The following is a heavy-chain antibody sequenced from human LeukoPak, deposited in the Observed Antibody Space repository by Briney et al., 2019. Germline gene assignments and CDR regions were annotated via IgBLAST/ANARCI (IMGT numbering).Heavy chain of an antibody. Sequence: ASVKVSCKASGDTFSTYDVNWVRQATGQGLEWMGRVNPKSGHTAYAQKFQGRVTMTSDTSTAFLELSSLRFEDTAVYFCARGVVGGTTVGPWGQGTLVTVSS. CDR3: ARGVVGGTTVGP. CDR1: GDTFSTYD. D-gene: IGHD1-7*01. V-gene: IGHV1-8*01. CDR2: VNPKSGHT. J-gene: IGHJ5*02.